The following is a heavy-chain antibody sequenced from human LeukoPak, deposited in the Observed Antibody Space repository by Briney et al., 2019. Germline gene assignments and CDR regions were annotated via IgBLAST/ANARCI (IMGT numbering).Heavy chain of an antibody. V-gene: IGHV1-69*05. D-gene: IGHD6-19*01. Sequence: SVKVSYKASGGTFSSYAISWVRQAPGQGLEWMGGIIPIFGPANYAQKFQGRVTITTDESTSTAYMEPSSLRSEDTAVYYCAIDGTSSGPLNYWGQGTLVTVSS. CDR1: GGTFSSYA. CDR3: AIDGTSSGPLNY. J-gene: IGHJ4*02. CDR2: IIPIFGPA.